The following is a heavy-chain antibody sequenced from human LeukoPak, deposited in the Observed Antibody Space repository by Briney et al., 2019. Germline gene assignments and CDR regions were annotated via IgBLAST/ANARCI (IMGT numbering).Heavy chain of an antibody. V-gene: IGHV1-18*01. CDR3: AGGVIVNDAFDI. CDR1: GCTFTSYG. D-gene: IGHD3-16*02. Sequence: ASVKVSCKASGCTFTSYGISWVRQAPGQGLEWMGWISAYNGNTNYAQKLQGRVTMTTDTSTSTAYMELRSLRSDDTAVYYCAGGVIVNDAFDIWGQGTMVTVSS. CDR2: ISAYNGNT. J-gene: IGHJ3*02.